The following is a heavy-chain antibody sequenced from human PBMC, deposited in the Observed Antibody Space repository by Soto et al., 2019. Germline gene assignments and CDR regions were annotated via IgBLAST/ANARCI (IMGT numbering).Heavy chain of an antibody. D-gene: IGHD3-10*01. V-gene: IGHV3-53*05. CDR3: ARDTSMVRGVIDGIHEYYYYYSTDV. CDR1: GFTVSSNY. J-gene: IGHJ6*02. CDR2: IYSGGST. Sequence: EVQLVETGGGLIPPGGSLRLSCAASGFTVSSNYMSWVRQAPGKGLEWVSVIYSGGSTYYADSVKGRFTISRDNSTSTLYLQMNSLRAEDTAVYYCARDTSMVRGVIDGIHEYYYYYSTDVWGQGTTVTFCS.